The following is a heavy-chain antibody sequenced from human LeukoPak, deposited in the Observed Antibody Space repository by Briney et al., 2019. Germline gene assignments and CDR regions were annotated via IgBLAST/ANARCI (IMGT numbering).Heavy chain of an antibody. CDR3: ATRPGGSTWYGVFDF. CDR1: VVSMSSHY. Sequence: SETLSLTCSVSVVSMSSHYWSWIRQPPGKGPEWIGYIYYGGTTNYNPSLKSRVTMSVDTSKNQFSLKLSSVTAADTALYYCATRPGGSTWYGVFDFWSRGTLVTVSS. V-gene: IGHV4-59*11. J-gene: IGHJ4*02. D-gene: IGHD6-13*01. CDR2: IYYGGTT.